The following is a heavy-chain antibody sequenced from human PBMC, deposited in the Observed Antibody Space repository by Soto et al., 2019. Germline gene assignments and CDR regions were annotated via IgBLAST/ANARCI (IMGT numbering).Heavy chain of an antibody. CDR1: GDSVSSNSAA. V-gene: IGHV6-1*01. CDR3: ARWTAVAGGYYCYYGMDV. CDR2: TYYRSKWYN. Sequence: SQTLSLTCAISGDSVSSNSAAWNWIRQSPSRGLEWLGRTYYRSKWYNDYAVSVKSRITINPDTSRNQFSLQLNSVTPEDTAVYYCARWTAVAGGYYCYYGMDVWGQGTTVTVSS. D-gene: IGHD6-19*01. J-gene: IGHJ6*02.